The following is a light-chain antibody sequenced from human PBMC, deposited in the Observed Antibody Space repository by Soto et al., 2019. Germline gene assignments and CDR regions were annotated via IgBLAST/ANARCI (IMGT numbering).Light chain of an antibody. CDR1: QSVGNNH. Sequence: EMVLTQSPGTLSLSPGERGTLSCRASQSVGNNHLAWYQQKLGQAPRLLIYGASSRPTGIPDRFSGSGSGTDFTLTISRLEPEDFAVYYCQKYGSSPYTFGQGTKLEIK. CDR3: QKYGSSPYT. J-gene: IGKJ2*01. V-gene: IGKV3-20*01. CDR2: GAS.